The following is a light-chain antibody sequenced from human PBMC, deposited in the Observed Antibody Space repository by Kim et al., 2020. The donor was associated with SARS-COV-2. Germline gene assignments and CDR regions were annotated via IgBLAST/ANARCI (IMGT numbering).Light chain of an antibody. J-gene: IGLJ1*01. CDR3: RSYTSSSTRGV. CDR1: SRDVSGYND. V-gene: IGLV2-14*03. Sequence: SITIYRTGTSRDVSGYNDVSWYQQHPGKAPKLMIYDVINRPSAVSNRLSGSKAGNTASLTISGLQAEDEADYYCRSYTSSSTRGVFGTGTKVTVL. CDR2: DVI.